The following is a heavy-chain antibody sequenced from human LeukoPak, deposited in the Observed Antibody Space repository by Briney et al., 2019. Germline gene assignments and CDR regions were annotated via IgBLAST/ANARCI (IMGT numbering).Heavy chain of an antibody. Sequence: GESLRLSCAASGFTFRSFVMHWVSQTFGKGLEWVSLISGDGGTTYSADSVKGRFTISRDNSKNSLYLQMNSLRTEDTALYYCARSLPDYFDYWGQGTLVTVSS. V-gene: IGHV3-43*02. J-gene: IGHJ4*02. CDR1: GFTFRSFV. CDR2: ISGDGGTT. CDR3: ARSLPDYFDY.